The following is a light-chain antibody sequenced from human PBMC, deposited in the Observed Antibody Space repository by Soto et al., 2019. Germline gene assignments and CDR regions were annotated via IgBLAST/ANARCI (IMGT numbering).Light chain of an antibody. Sequence: DVQMTQSPSSLSASIGDRVTITCQASQDINSYLCWYQKKPGKAPNLLIYDASNLGTGVPSRFSGSGSGTDFSFTINNLQPEDFATYYCQQYGSSPGLFTFGPGTKVDIK. V-gene: IGKV1-33*01. J-gene: IGKJ3*01. CDR3: QQYGSSPGLFT. CDR2: DAS. CDR1: QDINSY.